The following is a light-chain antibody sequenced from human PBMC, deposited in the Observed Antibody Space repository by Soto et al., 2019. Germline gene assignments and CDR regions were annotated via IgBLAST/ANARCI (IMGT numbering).Light chain of an antibody. V-gene: IGLV2-14*01. CDR3: SSYTSASTLLYL. J-gene: IGLJ1*01. CDR2: GVT. Sequence: QSALTQPASVSGSPGQSITISCTGTSSDVGGYNYVSWYQQHPGIAPKLLIYGVTNRPSGVSTRVSGSKSGNTASLTISGVQAEDEADYHCSSYTSASTLLYLFGTGTKLTVL. CDR1: SSDVGGYNY.